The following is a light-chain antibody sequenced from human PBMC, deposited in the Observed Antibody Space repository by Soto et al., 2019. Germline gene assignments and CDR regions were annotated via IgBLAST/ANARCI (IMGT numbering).Light chain of an antibody. CDR3: QQYRQWRT. CDR1: QSVGSD. Sequence: EIVLTQSPGTLSLSPGEGATLSCRASQSVGSDLAWYQQKPGQAPRPLIYGVSTRATGIPARFSGSGSGTEFTLTISSLQSEDFAVYYCQQYRQWRTFGQGTKVDIK. J-gene: IGKJ1*01. CDR2: GVS. V-gene: IGKV3-15*01.